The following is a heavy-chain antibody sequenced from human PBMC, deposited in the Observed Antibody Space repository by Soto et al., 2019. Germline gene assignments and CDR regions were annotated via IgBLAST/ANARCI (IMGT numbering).Heavy chain of an antibody. CDR1: GGSISSSSYY. J-gene: IGHJ4*02. CDR2: IYYSGST. CDR3: ASTYSSGPFDY. V-gene: IGHV4-39*01. D-gene: IGHD6-19*01. Sequence: QLQLQESGPGLVKPSETLSLTCTVSGGSISSSSYYWGWIRQPPGKGLEWIGSIYYSGSTYYNPSLKSRVTISVDTSKNQFSLKLSSVTAADTAVYYCASTYSSGPFDYWGQGTLVTVSS.